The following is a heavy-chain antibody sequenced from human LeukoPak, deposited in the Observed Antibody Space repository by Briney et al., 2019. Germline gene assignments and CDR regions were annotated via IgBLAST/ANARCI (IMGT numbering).Heavy chain of an antibody. CDR1: GYTFTSYD. CDR3: ARVVTMVRGALGY. V-gene: IGHV1-8*01. Sequence: GASVKVSCKASGYTFTSYDIDWVRQATGQGLEWMGWMNPNSGNTGYAQKFQGRVTMTRNTSISTAYMELSSLRSEDTAVYYCARVVTMVRGALGYWGQGTLVTVSS. CDR2: MNPNSGNT. D-gene: IGHD3-10*01. J-gene: IGHJ4*02.